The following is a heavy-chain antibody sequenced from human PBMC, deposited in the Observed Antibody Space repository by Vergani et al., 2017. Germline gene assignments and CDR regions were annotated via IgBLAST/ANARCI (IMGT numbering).Heavy chain of an antibody. CDR2: MNPNSGNT. CDR3: ARGGDFWSGYPIHN. D-gene: IGHD3-3*01. V-gene: IGHV1-8*02. J-gene: IGHJ4*02. Sequence: QEPLVQSGSELKKPGASVKVSCKASGYSFNNYAIHWVRQAPGQGLEWMGWMNPNSGNTGYAQKFQGRVTMTRNTSISTAYMELSSLRSEDTAVYYWARGGDFWSGYPIHNWGQGTLVTVSS. CDR1: GYSFNNYA.